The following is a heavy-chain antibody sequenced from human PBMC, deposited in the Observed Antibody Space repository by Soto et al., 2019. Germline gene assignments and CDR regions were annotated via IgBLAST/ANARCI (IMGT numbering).Heavy chain of an antibody. V-gene: IGHV4-4*02. D-gene: IGHD3-9*01. CDR3: AGTYYDILTGYVAVRDWFDP. CDR2: IYYSGST. CDR1: GGSISTSNW. Sequence: SETLSLTCAVSGGSISTSNWWSWVRQPPGKRLEWTGDIYYSGSTNYNPSLKSRVTISVDTSKNQFSLKLRSLRSDNTAVYYCAGTYYDILTGYVAVRDWFDPWGQGTLVTVSS. J-gene: IGHJ5*02.